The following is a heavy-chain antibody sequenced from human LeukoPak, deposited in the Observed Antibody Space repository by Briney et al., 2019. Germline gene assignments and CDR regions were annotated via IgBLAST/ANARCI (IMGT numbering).Heavy chain of an antibody. CDR2: IKGSDGST. Sequence: SGGSLRLSCAASGFTFSSYAMSWVRQAPGKGLEWISTIKGSDGSTYFADSVKGRFTISRDNSKNTLYLQMNSLRAEDTAVYYCAKGGFLEWSPPHDAFDIWGQGTMVTVSS. D-gene: IGHD3-3*01. V-gene: IGHV3-23*01. CDR3: AKGGFLEWSPPHDAFDI. J-gene: IGHJ3*02. CDR1: GFTFSSYA.